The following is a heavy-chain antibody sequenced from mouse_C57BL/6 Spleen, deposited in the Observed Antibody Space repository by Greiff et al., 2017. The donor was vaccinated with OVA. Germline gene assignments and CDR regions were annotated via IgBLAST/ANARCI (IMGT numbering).Heavy chain of an antibody. CDR1: GYAFTNYL. CDR2: INPGSGGT. D-gene: IGHD2-4*01. CDR3: ARFDYDVY. Sequence: VQLQQSGAELVRPGTSVKVSCKASGYAFTNYLIEWVKQRPGQGLEWIGVINPGSGGTNYNEKFKGKATLTADKSSSTAYMQLSSLTSEDSAVYFCARFDYDVYWGQGTLVTVSA. V-gene: IGHV1-54*01. J-gene: IGHJ3*01.